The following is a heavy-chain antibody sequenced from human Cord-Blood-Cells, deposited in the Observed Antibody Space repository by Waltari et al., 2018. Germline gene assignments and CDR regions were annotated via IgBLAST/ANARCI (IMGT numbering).Heavy chain of an antibody. CDR2: IYHSWIT. CDR3: ARSSVDTAMVFDY. Sequence: QEQLQESGPGLVKLSGTLSPTSAVSVGSITTSNWWRWARHPPGTGLEWMGEIYHSWITNYNASLKSRVTISVDKSKNQLSLKLSSVTAADTAVYYCARSSVDTAMVFDYWGQGTLVTVSS. J-gene: IGHJ4*02. V-gene: IGHV4-4*02. D-gene: IGHD5-18*01. CDR1: VGSITTSNW.